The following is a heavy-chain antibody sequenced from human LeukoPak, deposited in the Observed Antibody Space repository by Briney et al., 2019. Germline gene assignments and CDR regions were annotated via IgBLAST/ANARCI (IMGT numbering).Heavy chain of an antibody. CDR1: GFTFSTYV. V-gene: IGHV3-64D*06. Sequence: GGSLGLSCSVSGFTFSTYVMHWVRQAPGKGLEYVSAISSNGVNTYYADSVKGRFTISRDNSKNTLYLQMSSLRADDTAVNYCVRGTGYWGQGTLVTVSS. J-gene: IGHJ4*02. CDR2: ISSNGVNT. CDR3: VRGTGY.